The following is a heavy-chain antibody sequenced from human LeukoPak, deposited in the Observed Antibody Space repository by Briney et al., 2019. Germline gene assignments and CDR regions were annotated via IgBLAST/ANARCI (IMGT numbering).Heavy chain of an antibody. Sequence: PGGSLRLSCAASGFTFSRYAMSWVRQAPGKGLEWVSCISTSTGNTYYADSVKGRFTISRDNSKNTLYLQMSSLRAEDTALYYCAKAISSAFDYWGQGTLVTVSS. J-gene: IGHJ4*02. D-gene: IGHD2-2*01. CDR1: GFTFSRYA. CDR2: ISTSTGNT. V-gene: IGHV3-23*01. CDR3: AKAISSAFDY.